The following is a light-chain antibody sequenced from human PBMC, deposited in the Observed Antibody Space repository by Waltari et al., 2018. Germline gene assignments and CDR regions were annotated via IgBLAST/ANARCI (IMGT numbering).Light chain of an antibody. CDR1: NIGSKS. CDR2: DNS. V-gene: IGLV3-21*02. J-gene: IGLJ1*01. CDR3: QVWDITSDHFV. Sequence: SYVLTQPPSVSVAPGQTARITCGGNNIGSKSVHWYQQKPDQAPVLVVYDNSDRPSGIPERFSVSNSGNTATLTISRVEAGDEADYYCQVWDITSDHFVFGTGTKVTVL.